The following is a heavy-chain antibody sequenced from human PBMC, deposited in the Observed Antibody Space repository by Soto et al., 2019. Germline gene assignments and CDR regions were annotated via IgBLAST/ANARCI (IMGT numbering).Heavy chain of an antibody. CDR1: GGSISSGDYY. CDR2: IYYSGST. V-gene: IGHV4-30-4*01. Sequence: PSETLSLPCTVSGGSISSGDYYWSWIRQPPGKGLEWIGYIYYSGSTYYNPSLKSRVTISVDTSKNQFSLKLSSVTAAYTAVYYCARERYCSSTRCYQGLGKYYYYGMDVWGQGTTVTVSS. D-gene: IGHD2-2*01. CDR3: ARERYCSSTRCYQGLGKYYYYGMDV. J-gene: IGHJ6*02.